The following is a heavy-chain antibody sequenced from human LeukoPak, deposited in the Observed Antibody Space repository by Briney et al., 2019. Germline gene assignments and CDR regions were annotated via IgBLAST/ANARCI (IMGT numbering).Heavy chain of an antibody. CDR2: IYTSGST. D-gene: IGHD4-17*01. CDR3: ARASDDFGDYGFDY. Sequence: KPSETLSLTCAVSGGSISNYYWNWIRQPAGKGLEWIGRIYTSGSTNYNPSLKSRLTTSMDTSKNQFSLRLSSVTAADTAVYYCARASDDFGDYGFDYWGQGTLVTVSS. CDR1: GGSISNYY. J-gene: IGHJ4*02. V-gene: IGHV4-4*07.